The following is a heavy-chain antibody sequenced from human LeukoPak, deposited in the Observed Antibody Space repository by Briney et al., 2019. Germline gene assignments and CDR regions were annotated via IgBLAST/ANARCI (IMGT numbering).Heavy chain of an antibody. CDR2: ISYDGSNK. CDR1: GFTFSSYG. Sequence: GRSLRLSCAASGFTFSSYGMHWVRQAPGKGLEWVAVISYDGSNKYYADSVKGRFTISRDNSKNTLYLQMNSLRAEDTAVYYCAKDAIYDFWSGYWGLGAFDIWGQGTMVTVSS. J-gene: IGHJ3*02. CDR3: AKDAIYDFWSGYWGLGAFDI. V-gene: IGHV3-30*18. D-gene: IGHD3-3*01.